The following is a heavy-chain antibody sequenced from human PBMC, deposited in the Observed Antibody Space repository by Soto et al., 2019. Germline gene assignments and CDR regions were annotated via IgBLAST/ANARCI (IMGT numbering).Heavy chain of an antibody. CDR3: ARSLMSTLRYFDWPYAFDI. V-gene: IGHV4-59*08. D-gene: IGHD3-9*01. CDR1: GGSISSYY. CDR2: IYYSGST. J-gene: IGHJ3*02. Sequence: PSETLSLTCTVSGGSISSYYWSWIRQPPGKGLEWIGYIYYSGSTNYNPSLKGRVTISVDTSKNQFSLKLSSVTAADTAVYYCARSLMSTLRYFDWPYAFDIWGQGTTVTVSS.